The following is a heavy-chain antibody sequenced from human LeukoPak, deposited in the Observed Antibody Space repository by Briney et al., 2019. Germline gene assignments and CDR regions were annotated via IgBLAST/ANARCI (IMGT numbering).Heavy chain of an antibody. CDR1: GFTFSSYW. V-gene: IGHV3-74*01. CDR2: INSDGSTT. Sequence: GGSLRLSCAASGFTFSSYWMHWVRQAPGKGLVWVSRINSDGSTTSYADSVKGRFTISRDNAKNTLYLQMNSLRAEDTAVYYCARATGGGSGFDYWGQGTLVTVSS. CDR3: ARATGGGSGFDY. J-gene: IGHJ4*02. D-gene: IGHD6-19*01.